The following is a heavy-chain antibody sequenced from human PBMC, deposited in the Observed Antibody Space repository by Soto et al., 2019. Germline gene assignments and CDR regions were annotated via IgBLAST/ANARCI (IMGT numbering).Heavy chain of an antibody. CDR3: ARGDSDYDLPTGHDY. CDR1: GGSFSGYY. Sequence: SETLSLTCAVYGGSFSGYYWSWIRQPPGKGLEWIGEINHSGSTNYNPSLKSRVTISVDTSKNQFSLKLSSVTAADTAVYYCARGDSDYDLPTGHDYWGQGTLVTVSS. CDR2: INHSGST. V-gene: IGHV4-34*01. J-gene: IGHJ4*02. D-gene: IGHD3-9*01.